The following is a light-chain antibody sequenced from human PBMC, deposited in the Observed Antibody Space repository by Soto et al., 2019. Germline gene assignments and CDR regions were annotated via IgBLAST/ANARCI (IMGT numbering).Light chain of an antibody. CDR2: AAS. CDR1: QGINDY. V-gene: IGKV1-39*01. Sequence: DIPMTQSPSSLSASVGDRVTITCRTSQGINDYLNWYQQKPGTAPKLLIYAASSLQSGVPSMFSGSGSGTDFTLTISSLQPEDFATYHCQQSYSTPYTFGQGTKLEIK. J-gene: IGKJ2*01. CDR3: QQSYSTPYT.